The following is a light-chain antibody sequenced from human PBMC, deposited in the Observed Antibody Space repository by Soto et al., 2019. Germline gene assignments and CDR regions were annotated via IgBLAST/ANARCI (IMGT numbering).Light chain of an antibody. CDR1: SSVVGGHNF. CDR2: EVS. J-gene: IGLJ2*01. CDR3: SAYAGNNNPVI. V-gene: IGLV2-8*01. Sequence: QSALTQPPSASGSPGQSVTISCTGTSSVVGGHNFVSWYQQHPGKAPKFLIYEVSKRPSGVPDRFSGSKSGITASLTVSGLQADDEAYYYCSAYAGNNNPVIFGGGTKLTVL.